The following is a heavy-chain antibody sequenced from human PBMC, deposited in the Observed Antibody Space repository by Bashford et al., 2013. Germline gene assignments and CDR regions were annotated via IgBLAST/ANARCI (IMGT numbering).Heavy chain of an antibody. Sequence: WVRQAPGQGLEWMGWMNPNSGNTGYAQKFQGRVTMTRNTSISTAYMELSSLRSEDTAVYYCARIYDFWSGYGNDAFDIWGQGTMVTVSS. V-gene: IGHV1-8*01. J-gene: IGHJ3*02. CDR3: ARIYDFWSGYGNDAFDI. CDR2: MNPNSGNT. D-gene: IGHD3-3*01.